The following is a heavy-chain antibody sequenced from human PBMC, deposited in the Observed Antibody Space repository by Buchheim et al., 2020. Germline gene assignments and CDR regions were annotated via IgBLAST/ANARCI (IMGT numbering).Heavy chain of an antibody. J-gene: IGHJ4*02. CDR2: IYYSGST. D-gene: IGHD1/OR15-1a*01. Sequence: QLQLQESGPGLVKPSEPLSLTCTVSGGSISSSSYYWGWIRQPPGKGLEWIGSIYYSGSTHYNPSLKSRVTISVDTSKKQFSLKLSSVTAADTAVYYCARQEGGITGTKYYFDYWGQGTL. CDR3: ARQEGGITGTKYYFDY. V-gene: IGHV4-39*01. CDR1: GGSISSSSYY.